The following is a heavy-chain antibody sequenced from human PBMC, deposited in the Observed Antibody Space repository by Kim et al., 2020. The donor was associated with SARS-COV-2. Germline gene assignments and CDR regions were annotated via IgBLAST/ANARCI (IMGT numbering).Heavy chain of an antibody. CDR1: GGSISSGGYY. J-gene: IGHJ5*02. D-gene: IGHD1-1*01. Sequence: SETLSLTCTVSGGSISSGGYYWSWIRQHPGKGLEWIGYIYYSGSTYYNPSLKSRVTISVDTSKNQFSLKLSSVTAADTAVYYCARGGDINWNDVPHWFDPWGQGTLVTVSS. CDR2: IYYSGST. CDR3: ARGGDINWNDVPHWFDP. V-gene: IGHV4-31*03.